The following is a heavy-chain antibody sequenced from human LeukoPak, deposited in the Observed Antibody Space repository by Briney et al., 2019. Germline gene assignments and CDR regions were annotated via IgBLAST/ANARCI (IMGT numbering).Heavy chain of an antibody. CDR3: AKGSANARPYYFDY. CDR2: ISAYNGNT. J-gene: IGHJ4*02. Sequence: ASVKVSCKASGYTFTSYGISWVRQAPGQGLEWMGWISAYNGNTNYAQKLQGRVTMTTDTSTSTAYMELRSLRSDDTAIYYCAKGSANARPYYFDYWGQGTLVTVSS. V-gene: IGHV1-18*01. D-gene: IGHD2-15*01. CDR1: GYTFTSYG.